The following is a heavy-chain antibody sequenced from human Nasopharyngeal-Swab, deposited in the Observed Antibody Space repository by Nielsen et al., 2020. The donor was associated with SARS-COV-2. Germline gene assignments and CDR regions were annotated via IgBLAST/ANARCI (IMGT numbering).Heavy chain of an antibody. J-gene: IGHJ4*02. CDR1: GFTFDDYA. CDR3: AKPMVYSSSSYYFDY. D-gene: IGHD6-6*01. Sequence: SLKISCAASGFTFDDYAMHWVRQAPGKGLEWVSGISWNSGSIGYADSVKGRFTISRDNAKNSLYLQMNSLRAEDTALYYCAKPMVYSSSSYYFDYWGQGTLVTVSS. CDR2: ISWNSGSI. V-gene: IGHV3-9*01.